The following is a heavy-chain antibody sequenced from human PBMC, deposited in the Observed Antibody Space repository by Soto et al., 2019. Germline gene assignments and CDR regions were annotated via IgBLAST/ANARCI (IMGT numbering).Heavy chain of an antibody. V-gene: IGHV4-4*02. CDR2: IYHSGNT. CDR1: SGSISSSNW. CDR3: ARVYTIFGVVIPFDY. D-gene: IGHD3-3*01. Sequence: SETLSLTCAVSSGSISSSNWWSWVRQPPGKGLEWSGEIYHSGNTNYNPSLKSRVTISVDKSKNQFSLKLSSVTAADTAVYYCARVYTIFGVVIPFDYWGQGTLVTVSS. J-gene: IGHJ4*02.